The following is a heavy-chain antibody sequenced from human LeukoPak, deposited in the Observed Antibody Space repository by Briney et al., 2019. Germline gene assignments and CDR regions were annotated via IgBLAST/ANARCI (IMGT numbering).Heavy chain of an antibody. CDR3: ARGRFWTDFRYYYYMDV. CDR1: GGSFSGYY. Sequence: PSETLSLTCAVYGGSFSGYYWSWIRQPPGKGLEWIGEINHSGSTNYNPSLKSRVTISVDTSKNQFSLKLSSVTAADTAVYYCARGRFWTDFRYYYYMDVWGKGTTVTVSS. V-gene: IGHV4-34*01. CDR2: INHSGST. D-gene: IGHD1-1*01. J-gene: IGHJ6*03.